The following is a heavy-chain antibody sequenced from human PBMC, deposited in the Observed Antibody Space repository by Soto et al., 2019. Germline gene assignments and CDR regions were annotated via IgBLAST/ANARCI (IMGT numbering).Heavy chain of an antibody. CDR1: GGTFSSYA. J-gene: IGHJ6*02. CDR2: IIPIFGTA. CDR3: ARLGYCSSTSRTAIGGYYYYYGMDV. D-gene: IGHD2-2*01. V-gene: IGHV1-69*13. Sequence: GASVKVSCKASGGTFSSYAIIWVRQAPGQGLEWMGGIIPIFGTANYAQKFQGRVTITADESTSTAYMELSSLRSEDTAVYYCARLGYCSSTSRTAIGGYYYYYGMDVWGQGTTVTVSS.